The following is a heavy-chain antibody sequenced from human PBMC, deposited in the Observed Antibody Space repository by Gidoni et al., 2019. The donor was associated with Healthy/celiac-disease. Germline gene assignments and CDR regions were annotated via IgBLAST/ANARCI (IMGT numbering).Heavy chain of an antibody. CDR2: IWYDGSNK. CDR3: ARDPHYGDYGVDY. V-gene: IGHV3-33*01. J-gene: IGHJ4*02. Sequence: QVQLVESGGGVVQPGRSLRLSCAASGFTFSSYGMHWVRQAPGKGLEWVAVIWYDGSNKYYADSVKGRFTISRDNSKNTLYLQMNSLRAEDTAVYYCARDPHYGDYGVDYWGQGTLVTVSS. CDR1: GFTFSSYG. D-gene: IGHD4-17*01.